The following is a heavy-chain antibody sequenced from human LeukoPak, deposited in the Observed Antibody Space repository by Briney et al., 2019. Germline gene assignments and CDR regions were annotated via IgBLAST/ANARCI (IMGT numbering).Heavy chain of an antibody. V-gene: IGHV3-21*01. J-gene: IGHJ4*02. CDR3: TRANPLSGYDYPLVYYFDY. D-gene: IGHD5-12*01. Sequence: GGSLRLSCAASGFTFSSYSMNWVRQAPGKGLEWVSSISSSCTYMYYADSVKGRFTISRDNAKNSLYLQMNSLRAEDTAVYYCTRANPLSGYDYPLVYYFDYWGQGTLVTVSS. CDR2: ISSSCTYM. CDR1: GFTFSSYS.